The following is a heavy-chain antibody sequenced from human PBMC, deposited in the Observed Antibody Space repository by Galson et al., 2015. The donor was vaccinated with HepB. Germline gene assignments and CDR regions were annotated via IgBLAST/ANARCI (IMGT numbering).Heavy chain of an antibody. CDR2: IWYDGSNE. CDR1: GFTFSNSG. CDR3: AKDFGTEAVATTSRGASRGGMDV. J-gene: IGHJ6*02. V-gene: IGHV3-33*06. Sequence: SLRLSCAASGFTFSNSGMHWVRQAPGKGLEWLAVIWYDGSNEYYADSVKGRFTISRDNSKNALYLQMISLRAEDTAMYYCAKDFGTEAVATTSRGASRGGMDVWGQGTTVTVS. D-gene: IGHD1-26*01.